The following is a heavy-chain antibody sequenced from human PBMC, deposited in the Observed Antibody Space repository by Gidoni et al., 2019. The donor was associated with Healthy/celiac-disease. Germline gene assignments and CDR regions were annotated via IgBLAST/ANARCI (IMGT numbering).Heavy chain of an antibody. V-gene: IGHV3-23*01. D-gene: IGHD3-22*01. CDR1: GFTFSSYA. CDR3: AKDNTMIGIPVPCCFDY. CDR2: ISGSGGST. J-gene: IGHJ4*02. Sequence: EVQLLESGGGLVQPGGSLRLSCAASGFTFSSYAMSWVRQAPGKGLEWVSAISGSGGSTYYADSVKGRFTISRDNSKNTLYLQMNSLRAEDTAVYYCAKDNTMIGIPVPCCFDYWGQGTLVTVSS.